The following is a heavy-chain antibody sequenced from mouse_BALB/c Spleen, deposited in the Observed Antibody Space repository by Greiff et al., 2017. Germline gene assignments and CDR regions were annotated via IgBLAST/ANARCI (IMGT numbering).Heavy chain of an antibody. D-gene: IGHD1-2*01. Sequence: VQLQQSGPELVKPGASVKISCKASGYSFTGYYMHWVKQSHVKSLEWIGRINPYNGATSYNQNFKDKASLTVDKSSSTAYMELHSLTSEDSAVYYCARCPLITTAYYFDYWAQGTTLPVSS. V-gene: IGHV1-31*01. J-gene: IGHJ2*01. CDR1: GYSFTGYY. CDR2: INPYNGAT. CDR3: ARCPLITTAYYFDY.